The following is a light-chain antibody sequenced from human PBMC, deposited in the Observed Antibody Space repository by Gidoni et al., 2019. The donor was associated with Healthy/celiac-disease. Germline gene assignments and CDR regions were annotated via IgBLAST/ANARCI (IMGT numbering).Light chain of an antibody. CDR2: GAS. CDR1: QSFSSN. J-gene: IGKJ2*03. Sequence: EIVMTQSPATLSVSPGERATLYCRASQSFSSNLAWYQQKPGQAPRLLIYGASTRATGIPARFSGSGSGTEFTLTISSLQSEDFAVYDCQQYNNWPSYSFGQGTKLEIK. V-gene: IGKV3-15*01. CDR3: QQYNNWPSYS.